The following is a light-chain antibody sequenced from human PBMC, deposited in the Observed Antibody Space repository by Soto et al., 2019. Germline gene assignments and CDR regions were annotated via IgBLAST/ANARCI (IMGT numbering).Light chain of an antibody. CDR3: QQYYGYWT. J-gene: IGKJ1*01. CDR1: QSISDS. CDR2: EAS. V-gene: IGKV1-5*03. Sequence: DIQMTQSPSTLSASVGDRVTITCRASQSISDSLAWYQQKPGKAPKLLIYEASNLKSGVPSRFSGSGSGTGNNLNLRSLQPDYFANYYCQQYYGYWTFGQGTKVEIK.